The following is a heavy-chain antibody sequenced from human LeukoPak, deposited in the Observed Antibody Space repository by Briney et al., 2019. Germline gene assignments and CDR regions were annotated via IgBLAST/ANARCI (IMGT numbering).Heavy chain of an antibody. CDR3: GSSGWYSHSPFDY. CDR2: IIPIFGTA. V-gene: IGHV1-69*06. D-gene: IGHD6-19*01. J-gene: IGHJ4*02. CDR1: GGTFSSYA. Sequence: SVKVSCKASGGTFSSYAISWVRQAPGQGLEWMGGIIPIFGTANYAQKFQGRVTITADKSTSTAYMELSSLRSEDTAVYYCGSSGWYSHSPFDYWGQGTLVTVSS.